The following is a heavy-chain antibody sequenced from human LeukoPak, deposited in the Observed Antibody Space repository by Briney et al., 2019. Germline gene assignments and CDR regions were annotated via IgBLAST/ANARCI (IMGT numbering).Heavy chain of an antibody. Sequence: GGSLRLSCAASGFIFSSYWMSWVRQAPGEGLEWVANIEQDGTEKYVDSVKGRFTISRDNAKNSLYLQMNSLRAEDTAVYYCARDPFWSGYFDFDYWGQGTLVTVS. D-gene: IGHD3-3*01. J-gene: IGHJ4*02. CDR1: GFIFSSYW. V-gene: IGHV3-7*01. CDR3: ARDPFWSGYFDFDY. CDR2: IEQDGTE.